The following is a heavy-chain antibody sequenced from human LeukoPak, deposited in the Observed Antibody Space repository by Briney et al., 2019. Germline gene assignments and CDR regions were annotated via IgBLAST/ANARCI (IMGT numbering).Heavy chain of an antibody. Sequence: GGSLRLSCAASGFTFSSYEMNWVRQAPGKGLEWVSYISSSGSTIYYADPVKGRFAISRDNAKNSLYLQMNSLRAEDTAVYYCAELGITMIGGVWGKGTTVTISS. V-gene: IGHV3-48*03. CDR1: GFTFSSYE. J-gene: IGHJ6*04. CDR3: AELGITMIGGV. D-gene: IGHD3-10*02. CDR2: ISSSGSTI.